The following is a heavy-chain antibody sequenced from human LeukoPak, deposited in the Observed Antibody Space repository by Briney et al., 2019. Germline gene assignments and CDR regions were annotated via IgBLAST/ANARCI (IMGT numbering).Heavy chain of an antibody. D-gene: IGHD3-16*01. Sequence: PSETLSLTCTVSGGSISSSSYYWGWIRQPPGKGLEWIGSIYYSGSTYYNPSLKSRVTISVDTSKNQFSLKLSSVTAADTAVYYCARLYTNPSYFYYMDVWGQGTTVTVSS. CDR2: IYYSGST. V-gene: IGHV4-39*07. J-gene: IGHJ6*03. CDR1: GGSISSSSYY. CDR3: ARLYTNPSYFYYMDV.